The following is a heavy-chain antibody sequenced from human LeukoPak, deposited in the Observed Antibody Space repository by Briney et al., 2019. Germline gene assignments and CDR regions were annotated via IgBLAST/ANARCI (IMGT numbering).Heavy chain of an antibody. J-gene: IGHJ5*02. Sequence: ASVKVSCKASGGTFSGFAISWVRQAPGQGFEWMGGIIPIFGTANFAQKFQGRVTITADESMSTAYMELGRLTSDDTAVYYCARGGYHGLERQIFLDWFDPWGQGTLVTVSS. D-gene: IGHD3-10*01. CDR2: IIPIFGTA. CDR3: ARGGYHGLERQIFLDWFDP. V-gene: IGHV1-69*13. CDR1: GGTFSGFA.